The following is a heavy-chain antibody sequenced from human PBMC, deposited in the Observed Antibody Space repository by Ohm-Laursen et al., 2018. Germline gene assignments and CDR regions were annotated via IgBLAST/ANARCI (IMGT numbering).Heavy chain of an antibody. J-gene: IGHJ3*02. D-gene: IGHD2-21*02. Sequence: ASVKVSCKASGYTFTGYYMHWVRQAPGQGLEWMGWINPNSGGTNYAQKFQGRVTMTRDTSISTAYMELRSLRSDDTAVYYCARVRLRTAEAAIGIWGQGTMVTVSS. CDR2: INPNSGGT. V-gene: IGHV1-2*02. CDR1: GYTFTGYY. CDR3: ARVRLRTAEAAIGI.